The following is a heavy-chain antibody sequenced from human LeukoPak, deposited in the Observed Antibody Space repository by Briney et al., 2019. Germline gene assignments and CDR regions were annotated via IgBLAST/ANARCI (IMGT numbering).Heavy chain of an antibody. CDR1: RYTFTNHI. V-gene: IGHV1-18*01. CDR3: ASLKNYYDSSGYLVTDAFDI. Sequence: ASVKVSCKASRYTFTNHIISWVRQAPGQGLEWMGWINTYSDITNYAQKVLGRVTLTTDTSTSTAYMELRSLKSDDTAVYYCASLKNYYDSSGYLVTDAFDIWGQGTMVTVSS. J-gene: IGHJ3*02. D-gene: IGHD3-22*01. CDR2: INTYSDIT.